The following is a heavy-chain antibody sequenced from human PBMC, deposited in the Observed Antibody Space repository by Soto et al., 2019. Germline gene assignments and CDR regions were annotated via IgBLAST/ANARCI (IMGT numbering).Heavy chain of an antibody. CDR2: IIPIFGTT. V-gene: IGHV1-69*13. CDR1: GGTFSSYA. J-gene: IGHJ6*02. CDR3: ARDESGSSPPQNYYYYYGMDV. D-gene: IGHD6-13*01. Sequence: SVKVSCKASGGTFSSYAISWVRQAPGQGLEWMGGIIPIFGTTNYAQKFQGRVTITADESTSTAYMELSSLRSEDTAVYYCARDESGSSPPQNYYYYYGMDVWGQGTTVTVSS.